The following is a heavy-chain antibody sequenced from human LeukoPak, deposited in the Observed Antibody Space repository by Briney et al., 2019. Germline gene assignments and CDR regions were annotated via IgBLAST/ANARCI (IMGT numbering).Heavy chain of an antibody. CDR3: AKERGPYYYDSSGYYDPYYFDY. V-gene: IGHV3-23*01. D-gene: IGHD3-22*01. CDR2: ISGSGGST. Sequence: GGSLRLSCAASGFTFSSYAMSWVRQAPGKGLEWVSAISGSGGSTYYADSVKGRFTISRDNSKNTLYLQMNGLRAEDTAVYYCAKERGPYYYDSSGYYDPYYFDYWGQGALVTVSS. J-gene: IGHJ4*02. CDR1: GFTFSSYA.